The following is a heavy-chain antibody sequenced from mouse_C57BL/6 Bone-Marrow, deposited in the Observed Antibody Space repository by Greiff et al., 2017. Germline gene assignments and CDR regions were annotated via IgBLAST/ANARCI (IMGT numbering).Heavy chain of an antibody. CDR1: GFSFNTYA. CDR2: IRSKSNNYAT. J-gene: IGHJ3*01. Sequence: EVHLVESGGGLVQPKGSLKLSCAASGFSFNTYAMNWVRQAPGKGLEWVARIRSKSNNYATYYADSVKDRFTISRDDSESMLYLQMNNLKTEDTAVYYCVRQDGTGTFAYWGQGTLVTVSA. D-gene: IGHD4-1*01. V-gene: IGHV10-1*01. CDR3: VRQDGTGTFAY.